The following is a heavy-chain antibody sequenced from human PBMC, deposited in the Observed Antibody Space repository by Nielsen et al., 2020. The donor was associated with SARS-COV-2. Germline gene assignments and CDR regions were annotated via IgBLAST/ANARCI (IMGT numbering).Heavy chain of an antibody. V-gene: IGHV3-23*01. D-gene: IGHD4-17*01. CDR2: ISGSGGST. Sequence: GGSLRLSCAASGFTFSSYAMSWVRQAPGKGLEWVSAISGSGGSTYYADSVKGRFTISRDNAKNTLYLQMNSLRAEDTAVYYCARDYGDYMVYYYGMDVWGQGTTVTVSS. CDR3: ARDYGDYMVYYYGMDV. J-gene: IGHJ6*02. CDR1: GFTFSSYA.